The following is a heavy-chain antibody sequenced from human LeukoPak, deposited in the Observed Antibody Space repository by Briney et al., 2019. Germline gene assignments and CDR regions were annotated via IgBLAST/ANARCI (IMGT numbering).Heavy chain of an antibody. J-gene: IGHJ3*02. CDR1: GGSISSNSYY. CDR2: IYYSGSP. Sequence: SETLSLTCTVSGGSISSNSYYWGWIRQPPGKGLEWIGTIYYSGSPYYNPSLKSRVTISLDTSKNQFSLKLNSVTAADTAVYYCARGWGYSYGDDAFDIWGQGTMVPVSS. V-gene: IGHV4-39*07. D-gene: IGHD5-18*01. CDR3: ARGWGYSYGDDAFDI.